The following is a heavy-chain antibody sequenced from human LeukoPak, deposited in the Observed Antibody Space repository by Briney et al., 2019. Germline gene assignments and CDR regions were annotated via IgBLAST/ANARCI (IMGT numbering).Heavy chain of an antibody. CDR3: AREPSDS. Sequence: ASVKVSHKPSGYTFTSYFMHWVRQAPGQGLEWLGMINPSGSTTTYAQKFQGRVTMTRDTSTSTVYMELSSLRSEDTAVYYCAREPSDSWGQGTLITVSS. V-gene: IGHV1-46*01. J-gene: IGHJ5*01. CDR1: GYTFTSYF. CDR2: INPSGSTT.